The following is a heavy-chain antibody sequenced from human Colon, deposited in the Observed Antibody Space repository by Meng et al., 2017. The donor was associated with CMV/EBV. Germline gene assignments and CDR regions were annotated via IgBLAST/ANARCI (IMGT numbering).Heavy chain of an antibody. CDR3: AKGRVGATLNDAFDL. CDR1: GFTFSSFA. CDR2: IYREGLTT. V-gene: IGHV3-23*03. D-gene: IGHD1-26*01. J-gene: IGHJ3*01. Sequence: GGSLRLSCAASGFTFSSFAMSWVRQAPGKGLEWVSVIYREGLTTYYADSAKGRFTISRDNSKNTLYLQMYSLRAEDTAVYFCAKGRVGATLNDAFDLWGQGTTVTVSS.